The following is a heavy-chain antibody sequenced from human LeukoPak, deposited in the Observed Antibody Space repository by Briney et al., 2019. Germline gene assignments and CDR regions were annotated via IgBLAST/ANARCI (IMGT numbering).Heavy chain of an antibody. D-gene: IGHD6-13*01. CDR1: GFTVSSNY. J-gene: IGHJ6*02. Sequence: GGSLRLSCAASGFTVSSNYMSWVRQAPGKGLEWVSVIYSGGSTYYADSVKGRFTISRDNSKNTLYLQMNSLRAEDTAVYYCASIAAAGTGYYYYGMDVWGQGTTVTISS. CDR3: ASIAAAGTGYYYYGMDV. V-gene: IGHV3-53*01. CDR2: IYSGGST.